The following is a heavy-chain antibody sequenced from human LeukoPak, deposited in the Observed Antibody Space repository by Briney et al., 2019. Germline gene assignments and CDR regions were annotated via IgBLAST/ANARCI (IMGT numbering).Heavy chain of an antibody. J-gene: IGHJ4*02. CDR2: INSDGIST. D-gene: IGHD1-14*01. V-gene: IGHV3-74*01. CDR3: ARAGTPGSADY. Sequence: GESLRLSCAASGFTFSSYWMHWVRHAPGKGLVRVSRINSDGISTSYADSVKGRFTISRDNAKNTLYRQMNSLRAEDTPIYYCARAGTPGSADYWGQGTLVTVSS. CDR1: GFTFSSYW.